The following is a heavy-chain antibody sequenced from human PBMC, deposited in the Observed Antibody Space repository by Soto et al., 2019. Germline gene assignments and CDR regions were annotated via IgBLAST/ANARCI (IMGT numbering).Heavy chain of an antibody. CDR2: INPDNGNT. Sequence: ASVKVSCKASGYTFTRYTMNWVRQAPGQRLEWMGWINPDNGNTKSSQKFQDRVIITRDTSASTAYMDLSSLRSEDTAVYYCARNRRVRGVTYYYYGMDVWGQGPTVTVSS. D-gene: IGHD3-10*01. J-gene: IGHJ6*02. CDR3: ARNRRVRGVTYYYYGMDV. V-gene: IGHV1-3*01. CDR1: GYTFTRYT.